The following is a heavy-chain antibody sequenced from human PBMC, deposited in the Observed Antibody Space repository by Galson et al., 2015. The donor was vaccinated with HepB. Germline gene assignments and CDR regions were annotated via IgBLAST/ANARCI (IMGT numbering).Heavy chain of an antibody. CDR3: AKVFPEKTSGWYRQALYYFDS. D-gene: IGHD6-19*01. CDR2: ITPSGDNT. Sequence: SLRLSCAASGFTFSYYAMSWVRQAPGKGLEWVSAITPSGDNTYPAASMKGRFTISRDNSKNTLFLQMNSLRADDTAIYFCAKVFPEKTSGWYRQALYYFDSWGQGTRVTVSS. CDR1: GFTFSYYA. J-gene: IGHJ4*02. V-gene: IGHV3-23*01.